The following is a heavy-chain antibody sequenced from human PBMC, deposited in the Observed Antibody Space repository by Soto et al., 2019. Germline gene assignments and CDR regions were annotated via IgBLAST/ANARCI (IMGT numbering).Heavy chain of an antibody. D-gene: IGHD6-19*01. CDR2: IYYSGST. CDR1: GGSISSGGYY. Sequence: SETLSLTCTVSGGSISSGGYYWSWIRQHPGKGLEWIGYIYYSGSTYYNPSLKSRVTISVDTSKNQFSLKLSSVTAADTAVYYCARDGGYSSGRYSIDYWGQGTLVTVSS. CDR3: ARDGGYSSGRYSIDY. V-gene: IGHV4-31*03. J-gene: IGHJ4*02.